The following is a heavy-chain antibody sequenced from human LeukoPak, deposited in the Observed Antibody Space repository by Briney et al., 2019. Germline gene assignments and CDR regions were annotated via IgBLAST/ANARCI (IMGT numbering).Heavy chain of an antibody. V-gene: IGHV4-4*02. CDR3: ARDVVGAPNWFDP. CDR1: GGSISSSNW. Sequence: KPSETLSLTCAVSGGSISSSNWWSWVRQPPGKGLEWIGEIYHSGSTNYNPSLKSRVTISVDKSKNQFSLRLSSVTAADTAVYYCARDVVGAPNWFDPWGQGTLVTVSS. D-gene: IGHD1-26*01. CDR2: IYHSGST. J-gene: IGHJ5*02.